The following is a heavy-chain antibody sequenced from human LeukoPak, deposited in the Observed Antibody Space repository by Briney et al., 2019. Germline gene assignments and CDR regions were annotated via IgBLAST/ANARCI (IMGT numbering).Heavy chain of an antibody. CDR3: ANDIAVAGILRAFDI. CDR2: IYYSGST. V-gene: IGHV4-39*01. J-gene: IGHJ3*02. CDR1: GGSISSSSYY. D-gene: IGHD6-19*01. Sequence: SETLSLTCTVSGGSISSSSYYWGWIRQPPGKGLEWIGSIYYSGSTYYNPSLKSRVTISVDTSKNQFSLKLSSVTAADTAVYYCANDIAVAGILRAFDIWGQGTMVTVSS.